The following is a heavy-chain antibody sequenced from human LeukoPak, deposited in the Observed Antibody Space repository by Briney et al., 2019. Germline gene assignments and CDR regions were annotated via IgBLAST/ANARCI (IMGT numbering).Heavy chain of an antibody. CDR1: GFTFSGSA. V-gene: IGHV3-73*01. CDR2: IRSKANSYAT. J-gene: IGHJ3*02. D-gene: IGHD6-25*01. Sequence: GGSLRLSCAASGFTFSGSAIHWVRQASGKGLEWVGRIRSKANSYATAYGAPVKGRFTISRDDSKNTAYLQMNSLKTEDTAVYYCTTHERLDDFESQGQGTMVTVSS. CDR3: TTHERLDDFES.